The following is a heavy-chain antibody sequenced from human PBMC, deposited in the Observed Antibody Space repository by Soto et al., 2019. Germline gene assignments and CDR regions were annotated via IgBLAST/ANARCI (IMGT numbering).Heavy chain of an antibody. D-gene: IGHD4-17*01. CDR2: IYWDDDK. J-gene: IGHJ4*02. CDR3: AHAGDYDLLTFDH. V-gene: IGHV2-5*02. CDR1: GFSLSTYHMG. Sequence: QITLKESGPTLVRPAQTLTLTCDFSGFSLSTYHMGVAWIRQPPGKALEWLALIYWDDDKRYSPSLKDRLAISKGTSSNQVVLTITNVDRGDTATYFCAHAGDYDLLTFDHWGPGTLVTVSS.